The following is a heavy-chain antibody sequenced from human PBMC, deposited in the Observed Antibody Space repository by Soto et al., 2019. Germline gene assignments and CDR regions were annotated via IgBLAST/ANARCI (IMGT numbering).Heavy chain of an antibody. D-gene: IGHD5-18*01. CDR3: ARDRVDTAMVILREQWLVQGYYYYGMDV. Sequence: GGSLRLSCVASGLTFKNYDLTCVRPAPGKGLVRVSEISSSGGVTYYADSVKGRFTISRDNAKSTLYLQMNSLRAEDTAVYYCARDRVDTAMVILREQWLVQGYYYYGMDVWGQGATVTFSS. J-gene: IGHJ6*02. V-gene: IGHV3-23*01. CDR2: ISSSGGVT. CDR1: GLTFKNYD.